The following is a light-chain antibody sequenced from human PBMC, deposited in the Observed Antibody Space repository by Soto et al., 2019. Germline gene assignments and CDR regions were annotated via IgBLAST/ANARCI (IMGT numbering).Light chain of an antibody. CDR3: LQTSTAPAT. CDR1: QSIDSC. V-gene: IGKV1-39*01. CDR2: DAS. J-gene: IGKJ1*01. Sequence: DIQMTQSPSSLSASVGDRVTITCRASQSIDSCLSWYQQKPGKAPKLLIYDASSLQSGVPSRFSGSGYVTDFTLTISSLQREDLATYHSLQTSTAPATFGQGTRVEIK.